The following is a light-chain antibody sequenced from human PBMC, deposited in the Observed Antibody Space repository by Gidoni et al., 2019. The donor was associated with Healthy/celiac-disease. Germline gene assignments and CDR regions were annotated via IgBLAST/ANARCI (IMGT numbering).Light chain of an antibody. CDR2: LGS. V-gene: IGKV2-28*01. Sequence: DIVMTQSPLSLPVTPGEPASISCRSSQSLLHSNGYNYLHWYLQKPGQSPQLLIYLGSNRASGVPDRFSGSGSGTDFTLKISRVEAEDVGVYYCMQALQTPQYTCGQGTKLEIK. CDR3: MQALQTPQYT. J-gene: IGKJ2*01. CDR1: QSLLHSNGYNY.